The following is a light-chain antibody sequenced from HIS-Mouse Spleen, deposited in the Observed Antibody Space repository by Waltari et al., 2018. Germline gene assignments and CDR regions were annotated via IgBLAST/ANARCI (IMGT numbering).Light chain of an antibody. CDR2: KDS. CDR3: QSADSSGTYV. CDR1: ALQKQY. J-gene: IGLJ1*01. Sequence: SYELTQPPSVSVSPGQTARITGSGDALQKQYAYWYQQKPAQAPVLVIYKDSERPSGIPERFSGSSSGTTVTLTISGVQAEDEADYYCQSADSSGTYVFGTGTKVTVL. V-gene: IGLV3-25*03.